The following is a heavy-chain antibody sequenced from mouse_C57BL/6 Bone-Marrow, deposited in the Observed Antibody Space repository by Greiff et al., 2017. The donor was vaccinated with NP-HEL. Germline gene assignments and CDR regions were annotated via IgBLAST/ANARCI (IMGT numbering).Heavy chain of an antibody. CDR1: GFSLTSYA. Sequence: VKVVESGPGLVAPSQTLSITCTVSGFSLTSYAISWVRQPPGQGLEWLGVIWTGGGTNYNSALKSRLSISKDNSKSQVFLKMNSLQTDDTARYYCARKITTVVAPYAMDYWGQGTSVTVSS. D-gene: IGHD1-1*01. V-gene: IGHV2-9-1*01. CDR3: ARKITTVVAPYAMDY. J-gene: IGHJ4*01. CDR2: IWTGGGT.